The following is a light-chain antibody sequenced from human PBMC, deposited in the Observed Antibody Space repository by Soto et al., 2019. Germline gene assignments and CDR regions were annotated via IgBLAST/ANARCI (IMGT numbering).Light chain of an antibody. Sequence: EIVLTQSPATLSLSPGERATLSCRASQSVSSYLAWYQQKPGQAPRLLIYDASNRATGIPARFSGSGSGTDFTLTISSLEPEDFAVYYSNQLSNLLITFGQETRLEI. CDR1: QSVSSY. CDR3: NQLSNLLIT. V-gene: IGKV3-11*01. CDR2: DAS. J-gene: IGKJ5*01.